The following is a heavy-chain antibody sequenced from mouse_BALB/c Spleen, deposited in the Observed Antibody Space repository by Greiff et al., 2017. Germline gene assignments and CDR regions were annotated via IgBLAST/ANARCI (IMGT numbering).Heavy chain of an antibody. V-gene: IGHV3-8*02. CDR3: ARWDYDYDSDAMDY. Sequence: VQLVESGPSLVKPSQTLSLPCSVPGDSITSGYWNWIRKFPGNKLEYMGYISYSGSTYYNPSLKSRISLTRDTSKNQYYLQLNSVTTEDTATYYCARWDYDYDSDAMDYGGQGTSVTVSS. D-gene: IGHD2-4*01. CDR2: ISYSGST. J-gene: IGHJ4*01. CDR1: GDSITSGY.